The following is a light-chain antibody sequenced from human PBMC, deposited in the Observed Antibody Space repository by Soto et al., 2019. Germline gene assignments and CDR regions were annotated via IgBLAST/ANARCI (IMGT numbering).Light chain of an antibody. CDR1: QSVSSSY. V-gene: IGKV3-20*01. CDR3: QQYVSSPLLT. Sequence: EIVLTQSPGTLSLSPGERATLSCRASQSVSSSYLAWYQQKPGQAPRLLIYGASSRATGIPDRFSGSGSGTDFILSISRLEPEDFAVYYCQQYVSSPLLTFVGGTKVEIK. J-gene: IGKJ4*01. CDR2: GAS.